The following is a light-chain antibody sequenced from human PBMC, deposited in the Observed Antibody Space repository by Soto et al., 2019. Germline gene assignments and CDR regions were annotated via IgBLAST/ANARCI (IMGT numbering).Light chain of an antibody. CDR1: GSNIGTYA. J-gene: IGLJ2*01. CDR2: HNH. CDR3: AAWDDSLRAVV. Sequence: QSVLTQSPSASATPGQRVTISCSGSGSNIGTYAVNWYQQLPGTAPTLLIFHNHQRPSGVPDRFSGSKSGTSASLAISGPQSEDEADYYCAAWDDSLRAVVFGGGTKLTVL. V-gene: IGLV1-44*01.